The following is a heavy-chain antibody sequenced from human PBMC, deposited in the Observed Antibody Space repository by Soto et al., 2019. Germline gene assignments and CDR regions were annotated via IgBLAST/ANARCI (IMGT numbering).Heavy chain of an antibody. CDR3: AGSLYDYVWGSYRHLDS. CDR2: IFHSGST. CDR1: GGSISSGGYS. D-gene: IGHD3-16*02. J-gene: IGHJ4*02. V-gene: IGHV4-30-2*01. Sequence: PSETLSLTCAVSGGSISSGGYSWSWLRQPPGKGLEWIGYIFHSGSTYYNPSLKSRVTISVDTSKSQFSLRLSSVTAADTAVYYCAGSLYDYVWGSYRHLDSWGQGALVTVSS.